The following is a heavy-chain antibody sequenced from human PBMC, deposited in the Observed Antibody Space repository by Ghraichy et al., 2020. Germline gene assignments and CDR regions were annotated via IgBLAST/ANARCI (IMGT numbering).Heavy chain of an antibody. CDR1: GGSFSGYY. V-gene: IGHV4-34*01. Sequence: SETLSLTCAVYGGSFSGYYWSWIRQPPGKGLEWIGEINHSGSTNYNPSLKSRVTISVDTSKNQFSLKLSSVTAADTAVYYCARGGLYYYDSSGFYFDYWGQGTLVTVSS. CDR3: ARGGLYYYDSSGFYFDY. J-gene: IGHJ4*02. D-gene: IGHD3-22*01. CDR2: INHSGST.